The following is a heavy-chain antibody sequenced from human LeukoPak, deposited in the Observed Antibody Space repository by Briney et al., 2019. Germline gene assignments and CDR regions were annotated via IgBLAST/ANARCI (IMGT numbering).Heavy chain of an antibody. CDR2: INPNSGGT. CDR1: GYTFTGYY. Sequence: ASVKVSCKASGYTFTGYYMHWVRQAPGQGLGWRGWINPNSGGTNYAQKFQGRVTMTRDTSISTAYMELSRLRSDDTAVYYCARPYYYDSSGYLPLDYWGQGTLVTVSS. J-gene: IGHJ4*02. V-gene: IGHV1-2*02. D-gene: IGHD3-22*01. CDR3: ARPYYYDSSGYLPLDY.